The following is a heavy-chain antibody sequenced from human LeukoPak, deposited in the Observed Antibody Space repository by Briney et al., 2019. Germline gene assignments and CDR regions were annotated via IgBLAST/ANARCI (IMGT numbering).Heavy chain of an antibody. CDR1: GGSISSSNW. V-gene: IGHV4-4*02. J-gene: IGHJ4*02. CDR3: ARDPGIAAAESFDY. CDR2: IYHSGST. Sequence: SETLSLTCTVSGGSISSSNWWCGGRRHPPERRECSGEIYHSGSTNYNPSLKSRVTISVDKSKNQFSPKLSSVTAADTAVYYCARDPGIAAAESFDYWGQGTLVTVSS. D-gene: IGHD6-13*01.